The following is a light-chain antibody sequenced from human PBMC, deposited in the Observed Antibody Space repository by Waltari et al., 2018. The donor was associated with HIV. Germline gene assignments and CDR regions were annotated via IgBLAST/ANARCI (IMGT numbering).Light chain of an antibody. V-gene: IGLV6-57*02. CDR3: QSYDSITWV. J-gene: IGLJ3*02. CDR1: GGRLASNY. Sequence: NFMLTQPPSVSESPGKTVTISCTGSGGRLASNYVQVYQQRPGSAPTTVIYEHNQRPSGVPDRFSGSSDSSSNSASLTISGLKTEDEADYYCQSYDSITWVFGGGTKLTVL. CDR2: EHN.